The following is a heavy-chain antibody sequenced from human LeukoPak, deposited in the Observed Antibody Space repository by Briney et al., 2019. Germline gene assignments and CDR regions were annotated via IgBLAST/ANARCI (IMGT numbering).Heavy chain of an antibody. CDR3: ARGSGGVAAAGTPPYHYYMDV. D-gene: IGHD6-13*01. CDR2: ISAYNGNT. Sequence: ASVKVSCKASGYTFTSYGISWVRQAPGQGLEWMGWISAYNGNTDYAQKLQGRVTMTTDTSTSTAYMELRSLRSDDTAVYYCARGSGGVAAAGTPPYHYYMDVWGKGTTVTVSS. J-gene: IGHJ6*03. CDR1: GYTFTSYG. V-gene: IGHV1-18*01.